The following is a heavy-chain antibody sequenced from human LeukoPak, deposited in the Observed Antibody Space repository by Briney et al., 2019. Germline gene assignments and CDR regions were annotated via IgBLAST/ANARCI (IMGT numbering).Heavy chain of an antibody. CDR2: INPSGGST. D-gene: IGHD6-13*01. V-gene: IGHV1-46*01. J-gene: IGHJ6*03. CDR3: AREGQQLVQHNYYYYYMDV. CDR1: GYTFTSYY. Sequence: PLASVKVSCKASGYTFTSYYVHWVRQAPGQGLEWMGIINPSGGSTSYAQKFQGRVTMTRDTSTSTVYMELSSLRSEDTAVYYCAREGQQLVQHNYYYYYMDVWGKGTTVTISS.